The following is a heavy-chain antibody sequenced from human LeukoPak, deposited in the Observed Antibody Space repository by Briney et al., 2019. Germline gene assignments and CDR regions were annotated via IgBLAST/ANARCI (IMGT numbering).Heavy chain of an antibody. D-gene: IGHD3-3*01. V-gene: IGHV1-2*02. Sequence: ASVKVSRKTSGYTFTGYYIHWVRQAPGQGLEWMGWINPNTGDTNYSQNFRGRVTMTRDTSISTAYMELSRLRSDDTAVYYCARDWAPQYYDFWSDAFDFWGQGTMVTVSS. CDR2: INPNTGDT. J-gene: IGHJ3*01. CDR3: ARDWAPQYYDFWSDAFDF. CDR1: GYTFTGYY.